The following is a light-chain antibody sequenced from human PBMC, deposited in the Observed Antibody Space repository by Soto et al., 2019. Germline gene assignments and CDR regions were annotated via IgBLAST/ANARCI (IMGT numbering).Light chain of an antibody. V-gene: IGKV3-20*01. CDR1: QSVSSSS. CDR3: QQYGSSPRT. Sequence: EIVLTQSPGTLSLSPGDSATLSCRASQSVSSSSLAWYQQKPGQAPRLLFFGVSNRAAGVPDRFGGSGSGTDFTLTIRRMATEDFAVYYCQQYGSSPRTFGQGTKVDIK. CDR2: GVS. J-gene: IGKJ1*01.